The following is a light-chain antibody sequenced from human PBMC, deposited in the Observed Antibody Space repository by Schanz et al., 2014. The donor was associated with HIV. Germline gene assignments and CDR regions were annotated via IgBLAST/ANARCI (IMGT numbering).Light chain of an antibody. CDR2: DVS. Sequence: QSALTQPASVSGSPGQSITISCTGTSSDVGADNSVSWYQQHPGKAPKLMIYDVSNRPSGVSNRFSGSKSGNTASLTISGLQADDEADYYCSSYTSSTTWVFGGGTKLTVL. CDR1: SSDVGADNS. J-gene: IGLJ3*02. CDR3: SSYTSSTTWV. V-gene: IGLV2-14*03.